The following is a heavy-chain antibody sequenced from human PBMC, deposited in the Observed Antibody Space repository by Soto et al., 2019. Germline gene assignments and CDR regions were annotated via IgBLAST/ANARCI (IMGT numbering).Heavy chain of an antibody. J-gene: IGHJ6*02. V-gene: IGHV5-10-1*01. Sequence: PGESLKISCQGSGYNFTKYWINWVRQMPGKGLEWMGRIDPGDSHTNYSPSLPGHVTISVDVSVSTAYLQLSTLQSSDTATYYCARDAADYSRVSGYYYGGMDVWGQGTTVTVSS. CDR1: GYNFTKYW. D-gene: IGHD3-22*01. CDR2: IDPGDSHT. CDR3: ARDAADYSRVSGYYYGGMDV.